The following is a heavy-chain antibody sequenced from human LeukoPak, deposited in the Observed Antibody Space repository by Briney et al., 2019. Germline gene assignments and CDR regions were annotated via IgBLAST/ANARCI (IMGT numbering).Heavy chain of an antibody. D-gene: IGHD1-26*01. J-gene: IGHJ4*02. V-gene: IGHV1-8*01. Sequence: GASVTASYMPSGYSFPSYDIMWVRQATGQGLKWMGWMTPNSGNTGYAQKFQGRVTMTRNTSISTAYMELSSLRSEDTAVYYCARGLSGSYNEGYWGEGTLGTVSS. CDR2: MTPNSGNT. CDR1: GYSFPSYD. CDR3: ARGLSGSYNEGY.